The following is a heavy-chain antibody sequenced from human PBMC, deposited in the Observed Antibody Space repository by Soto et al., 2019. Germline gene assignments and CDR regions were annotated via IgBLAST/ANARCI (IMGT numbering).Heavy chain of an antibody. J-gene: IGHJ5*02. CDR3: ARDRGYYYGSGTQGPNWFDP. V-gene: IGHV4-31*03. CDR2: IYYSGST. Sequence: SETLSLTCTVSGGSISSGGYYWSWIRQHPGKGLEWIGYIYYSGSTYYNPSLRSRVTISVDTSKNQFSLKLSSVTAADTAVYYCARDRGYYYGSGTQGPNWFDPWGQGTLVTVSS. D-gene: IGHD3-10*01. CDR1: GGSISSGGYY.